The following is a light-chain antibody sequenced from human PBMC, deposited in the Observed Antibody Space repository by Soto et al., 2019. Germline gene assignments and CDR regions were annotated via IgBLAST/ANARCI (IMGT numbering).Light chain of an antibody. J-gene: IGLJ7*01. CDR3: SSYTRSSTHWV. Sequence: QSALTQPASVSGSPGQSITISCTGTSSDVGGYNYVSWYQQHPGKAPKLMIYEVTNRPSGVSNRFSGSKSGNTASLTISGLHAEDEADYYCSSYTRSSTHWVFGGGTQLTVL. CDR1: SSDVGGYNY. CDR2: EVT. V-gene: IGLV2-14*01.